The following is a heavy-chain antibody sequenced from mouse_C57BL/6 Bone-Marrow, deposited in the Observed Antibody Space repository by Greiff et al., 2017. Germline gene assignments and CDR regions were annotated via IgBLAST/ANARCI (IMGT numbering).Heavy chain of an antibody. D-gene: IGHD1-1*01. CDR2: INPSTGGT. Sequence: EVQLQQSGPELVKPGASVKISCKASGYSFTGYYMNWVKQSPEKSLEWIGEINPSTGGTTYNQKFKAKATLTVDKSSSTAYMQLKSLTSEDSAVYYCNRDSSHDYYAMDYWGQGTSVTVSS. J-gene: IGHJ4*01. CDR1: GYSFTGYY. CDR3: NRDSSHDYYAMDY. V-gene: IGHV1-42*01.